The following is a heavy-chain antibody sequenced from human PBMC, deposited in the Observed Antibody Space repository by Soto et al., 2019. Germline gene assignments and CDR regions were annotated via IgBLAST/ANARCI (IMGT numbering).Heavy chain of an antibody. J-gene: IGHJ6*02. CDR1: GGSFNNYA. D-gene: IGHD3-10*01. CDR2: IIPNFDTP. V-gene: IGHV1-69*01. Sequence: QVHLVQSGAEVKKPGSSVKVSCKTSGGSFNNYAVSWVRQAPGQGLEWMGGIIPNFDTPNYAQKFQDRVTVIAGESMSTVYMELRRLRSNDTAVYDCAVAMVREILIFESSGMHVWGQGTTVIVSS. CDR3: AVAMVREILIFESSGMHV.